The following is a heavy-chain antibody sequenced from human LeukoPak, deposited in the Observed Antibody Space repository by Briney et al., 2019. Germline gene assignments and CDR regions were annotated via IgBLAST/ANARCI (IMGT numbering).Heavy chain of an antibody. CDR3: ARSGYIYGNDY. CDR2: INHNSGGT. D-gene: IGHD5-18*01. Sequence: ASVKVSCKASGITFSGYYIHWVRQAPGQGLEWMGWINHNSGGTNYAQKFQGRVTVTRDTSISTVYMELSRLRSDDTAMYYCARSGYIYGNDYWGQGTLVTVSS. CDR1: GITFSGYY. J-gene: IGHJ4*02. V-gene: IGHV1-2*02.